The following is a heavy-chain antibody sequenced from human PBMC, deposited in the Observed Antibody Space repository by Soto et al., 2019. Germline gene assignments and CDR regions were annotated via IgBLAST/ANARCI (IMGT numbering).Heavy chain of an antibody. V-gene: IGHV1-69*13. CDR1: GGTFSSYA. D-gene: IGHD3-3*01. J-gene: IGHJ6*02. CDR2: IIPTFGTA. Sequence: VKVSCKASGGTFSSYAISWVRQAPGQGLEWMGGIIPTFGTANYAQKFQGRVTITADESTSTAYMELSSLRSEDTAVYYCAREARFLEWLLGPLVLYYYYYGMDVWGQGTTVTVSS. CDR3: AREARFLEWLLGPLVLYYYYYGMDV.